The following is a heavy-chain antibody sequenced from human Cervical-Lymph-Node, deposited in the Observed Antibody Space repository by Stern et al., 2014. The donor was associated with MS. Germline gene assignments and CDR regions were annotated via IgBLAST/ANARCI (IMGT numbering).Heavy chain of an antibody. J-gene: IGHJ4*02. Sequence: QVQLGQSGAEVKKPGASLQVSCKASGYTFSVYNIHWVRQAPGQGLEWMGRINPNSGGTNYAQKFQGRVTMTRDTSISIVYMELTRLRSDDTAVYYCARGASDYWGQGTLVTVSS. D-gene: IGHD3-16*01. V-gene: IGHV1-2*06. CDR1: GYTFSVYN. CDR3: ARGASDY. CDR2: INPNSGGT.